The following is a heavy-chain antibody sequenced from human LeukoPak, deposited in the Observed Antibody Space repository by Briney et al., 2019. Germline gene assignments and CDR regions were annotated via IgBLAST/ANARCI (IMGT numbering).Heavy chain of an antibody. J-gene: IGHJ4*02. CDR2: ISDSGGST. CDR1: GFIFSNYA. Sequence: PGGSLRLSCAASGFIFSNYAMSWVRQAPGKGLEWVSAISDSGGSTYYADSVKGRFTISRDNSKNTLSLQMNSLKAEDTAVYYCAKAPSMVRAVIRFDYWGQGTLVTVSS. CDR3: AKAPSMVRAVIRFDY. D-gene: IGHD3-10*01. V-gene: IGHV3-23*01.